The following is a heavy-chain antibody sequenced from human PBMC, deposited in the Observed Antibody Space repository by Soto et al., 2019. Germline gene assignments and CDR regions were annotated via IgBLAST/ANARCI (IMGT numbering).Heavy chain of an antibody. CDR1: GGSNSSYY. Sequence: SETLSLTCTVSGGSNSSYYWSWIRQPPGKGLEWIGYIYYSGSTNYNPSLNSRVTISVDTSKNKFSLKLSSVTAADTAAYYCAREQYYYDSSGPEGWFDPWGQGTLVTVSS. D-gene: IGHD3-22*01. CDR3: AREQYYYDSSGPEGWFDP. J-gene: IGHJ5*02. CDR2: IYYSGST. V-gene: IGHV4-59*01.